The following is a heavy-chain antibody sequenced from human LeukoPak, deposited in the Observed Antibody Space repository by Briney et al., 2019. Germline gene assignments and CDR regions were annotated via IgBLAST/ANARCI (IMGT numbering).Heavy chain of an antibody. D-gene: IGHD6-13*01. CDR1: GGSISSSSYY. Sequence: PSETLSLTCTVSGGSISSSSYYWGWNRQPQGKGLEWIVSIYYSGSTYYNPSLKSRVTISVDTSKNQFSLKLSSVTAADTAVYFCAREMKSGSWGLDYWGQGTLVTVSS. V-gene: IGHV4-39*07. J-gene: IGHJ4*02. CDR3: AREMKSGSWGLDY. CDR2: IYYSGST.